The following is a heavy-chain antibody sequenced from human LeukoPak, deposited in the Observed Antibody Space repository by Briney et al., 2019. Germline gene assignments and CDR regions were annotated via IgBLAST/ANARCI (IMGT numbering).Heavy chain of an antibody. CDR2: INHSGST. D-gene: IGHD2-2*01. J-gene: IGHJ6*02. CDR1: GGSFSGYY. CDR3: ARGSSTSWYYYYYGMDV. Sequence: SETLSLTCAVYGGSFSGYYWSWIRQPPGKGLEWIGEINHSGSTNYNPSLKSRVTISVDTSKNQFSLKLSSVTAADTAVYYCARGSSTSWYYYYYGMDVWGQGTTVTVSS. V-gene: IGHV4-34*01.